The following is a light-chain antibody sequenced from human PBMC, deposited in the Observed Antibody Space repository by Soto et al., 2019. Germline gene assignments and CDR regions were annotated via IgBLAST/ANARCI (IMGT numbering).Light chain of an antibody. CDR1: QDLVYSDGNTF. CDR2: QVS. J-gene: IGKJ4*01. V-gene: IGKV2-30*01. CDR3: MQASHWPLT. Sequence: DVLLTQSPVSLPVTPGQPASISCRSSQDLVYSDGNTFVSWFHQRPGQSPRRLIYQVSKRDSGVPDRFSGSGSGTDFTLKISRVEAEDVGIYYCMQASHWPLTFGGGTKVEI.